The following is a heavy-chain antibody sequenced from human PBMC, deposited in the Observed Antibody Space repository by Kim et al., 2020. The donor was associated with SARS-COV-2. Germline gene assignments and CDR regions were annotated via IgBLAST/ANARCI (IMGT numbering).Heavy chain of an antibody. CDR1: GYTFNSYG. Sequence: ASVKVSCKASGYTFNSYGISWVRQAPGQGLEWMGWISAWNGETWYGQKFQGRVAMTTDTSTTTAFLEVRSLTSDDTALYYCVRDSRDRYYGMDVWGQGTTVTVS. CDR3: VRDSRDRYYGMDV. V-gene: IGHV1-18*04. CDR2: ISAWNGET. J-gene: IGHJ6*02.